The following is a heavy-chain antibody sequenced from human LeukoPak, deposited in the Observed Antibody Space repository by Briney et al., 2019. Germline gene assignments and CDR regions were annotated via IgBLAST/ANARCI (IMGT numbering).Heavy chain of an antibody. D-gene: IGHD5-12*01. J-gene: IGHJ4*02. CDR2: ISGSGGST. V-gene: IGHV3-23*01. Sequence: GGSLRLSCAASGFTFSNYAMSWVRQAPRKGLEWVSDISGSGGSTYYADSVKGRFSISRDNSRNTLYLQMNSLRAEDTAVYYCAKTSTYRVGAFDYWGQETLVTVSS. CDR3: AKTSTYRVGAFDY. CDR1: GFTFSNYA.